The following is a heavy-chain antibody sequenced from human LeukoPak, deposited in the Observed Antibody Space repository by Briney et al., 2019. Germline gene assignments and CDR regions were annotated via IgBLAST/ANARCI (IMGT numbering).Heavy chain of an antibody. D-gene: IGHD3-10*01. CDR2: IDSSGGYM. Sequence: GGSLRLSCEASGFTFNTYSMNWARQAPGKGLEWVSSIDSSGGYMFYADSVKGRFTISRDNAKNSLYLQMNSLRAEDTAVYYCARAGFVGGFDYWGQGTLVTVSS. V-gene: IGHV3-21*01. CDR3: ARAGFVGGFDY. J-gene: IGHJ4*02. CDR1: GFTFNTYS.